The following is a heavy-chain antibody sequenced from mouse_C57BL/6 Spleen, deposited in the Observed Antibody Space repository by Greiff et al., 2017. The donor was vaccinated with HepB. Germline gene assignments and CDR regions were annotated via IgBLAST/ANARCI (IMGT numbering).Heavy chain of an antibody. J-gene: IGHJ1*03. Sequence: VQLQQSGAELVKPGASVKMSCKASGYTFTSYWITRVKQRPGQGLEWIGDIYPGSGSTNYNEKFKSKATLTVDTSSSTAYMQLSSLTSEDSAVYYCARMRGPKGRYFDVWGKGTTVTVSS. CDR3: ARMRGPKGRYFDV. CDR1: GYTFTSYW. V-gene: IGHV1-55*01. CDR2: IYPGSGST.